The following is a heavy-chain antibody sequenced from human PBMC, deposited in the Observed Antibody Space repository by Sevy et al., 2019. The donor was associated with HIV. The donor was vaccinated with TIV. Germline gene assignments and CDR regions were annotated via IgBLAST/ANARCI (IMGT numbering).Heavy chain of an antibody. D-gene: IGHD2-8*01. Sequence: GGSLRLSCTASGFTFSSYDMNWVRQPPGKGLEWVSKISSSGSSIYYADSVKGRFTISRDNAKNSLNLQMNRLRAEDTAVYYCTRNGGAFDNGFDPWGQGTLVTVSS. V-gene: IGHV3-48*03. CDR2: ISSSGSSI. CDR3: TRNGGAFDNGFDP. CDR1: GFTFSSYD. J-gene: IGHJ5*02.